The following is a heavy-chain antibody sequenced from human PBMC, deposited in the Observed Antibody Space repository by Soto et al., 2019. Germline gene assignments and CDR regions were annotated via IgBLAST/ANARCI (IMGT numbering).Heavy chain of an antibody. CDR3: ARDRPYYYGSGSHNWFDP. Sequence: QVQLVESGGGVVQPGRSLRLSCAASGFTFSSYAMHWVRQAPGKGLEWVAVISYDGSNKYYADSVKGRFTISRDNSKNTLYLQMNSLRAEDTAVYYCARDRPYYYGSGSHNWFDPWGQGTLVTVSS. CDR2: ISYDGSNK. J-gene: IGHJ5*02. V-gene: IGHV3-30-3*01. CDR1: GFTFSSYA. D-gene: IGHD3-10*01.